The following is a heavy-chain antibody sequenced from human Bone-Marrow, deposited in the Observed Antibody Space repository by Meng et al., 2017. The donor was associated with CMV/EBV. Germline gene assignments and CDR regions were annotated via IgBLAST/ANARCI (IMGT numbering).Heavy chain of an antibody. CDR3: ARGRYCSSTSCYVLDTAMVGMHLNYGMDV. J-gene: IGHJ6*02. D-gene: IGHD2-2*01. V-gene: IGHV3-7*03. CDR2: IKQDGSEK. CDR1: GFTFSSYW. Sequence: GESLKISCAASGFTFSSYWMSWVRQAPGKGLEWVANIKQDGSEKYYVDSVKGRFTISRDNAKNSLYLQMNSLRAADTAVYYCARGRYCSSTSCYVLDTAMVGMHLNYGMDVWGQGTTVTVSS.